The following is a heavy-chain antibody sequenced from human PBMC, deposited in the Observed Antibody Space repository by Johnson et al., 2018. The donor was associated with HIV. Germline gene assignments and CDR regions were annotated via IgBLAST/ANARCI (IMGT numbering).Heavy chain of an antibody. Sequence: VQLVESGGGVVQPGGSLRLSCAASGFTFSSYRMPCVRQAPGQGLEWVAVISYNGSNQYYADSVKVRFTITRDNSKNTLYLQMNSLRAEDTAVYYCASKAAGTMHAFDIWGQGTMVTVSS. J-gene: IGHJ3*02. D-gene: IGHD6-13*01. CDR2: ISYNGSNQ. CDR3: ASKAAGTMHAFDI. CDR1: GFTFSSYR. V-gene: IGHV3-30*19.